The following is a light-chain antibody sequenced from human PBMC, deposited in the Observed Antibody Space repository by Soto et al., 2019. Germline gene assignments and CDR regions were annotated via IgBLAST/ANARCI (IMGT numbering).Light chain of an antibody. CDR1: SSDVGVYNY. CDR3: CSYAGSYTFV. J-gene: IGLJ1*01. V-gene: IGLV2-11*01. Sequence: QSVETQPRSVSGSPGQSVTISCTGTSSDVGVYNYVSWYQQHPGKAPKLMFYDATKRPSGVPDRFSGSKSANTASLTISGLQAEDEADYYCCSYAGSYTFVYGTRTKVTVL. CDR2: DAT.